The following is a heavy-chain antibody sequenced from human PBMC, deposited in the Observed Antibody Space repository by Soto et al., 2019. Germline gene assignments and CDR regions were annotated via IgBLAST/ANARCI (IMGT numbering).Heavy chain of an antibody. CDR2: IKQDGSEK. CDR1: EFTDLGDC. J-gene: IGHJ6*03. Sequence: GGCLRHTFAYSEFTDLGDCRIVIRQAPGKGLEWVANIKQDGSEKYYVDSVKGRFTISRDNAKNSLYLQMNSLRAEDTAVYYCARDIVVVPAAIIYYYYYMDVWGKGTTVTVSS. V-gene: IGHV3-7*01. D-gene: IGHD2-2*01. CDR3: ARDIVVVPAAIIYYYYYMDV.